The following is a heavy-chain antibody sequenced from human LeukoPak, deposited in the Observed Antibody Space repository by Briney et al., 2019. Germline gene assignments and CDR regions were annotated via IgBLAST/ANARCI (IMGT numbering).Heavy chain of an antibody. J-gene: IGHJ4*02. V-gene: IGHV5-51*01. CDR1: GYTFSDYW. Sequence: GESLKISCKASGYTFSDYWIGWGRPMPGQGPEWSGFVYSGVFNPSYSPSFQGHVTISAEKSITTAYLQWSGLQASDNAIYFCARSQGLYGAADYWGQGTLV. CDR3: ARSQGLYGAADY. D-gene: IGHD2-2*02. CDR2: VYSGVFNP.